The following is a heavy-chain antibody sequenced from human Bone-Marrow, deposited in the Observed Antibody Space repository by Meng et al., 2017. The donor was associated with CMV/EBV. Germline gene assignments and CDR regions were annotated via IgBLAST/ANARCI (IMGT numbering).Heavy chain of an antibody. J-gene: IGHJ4*02. V-gene: IGHV3-30-3*01. Sequence: GGSLRLSCAASGFTFSNYGLHWVRQAPGKGLEWVAVISYDASNKYYADSVKGRFTISRDNSKNTLYLQMNSLRAEDTAVYYCARDSSGYPDRYWGQGTRVTVSS. CDR3: ARDSSGYPDRY. CDR2: ISYDASNK. CDR1: GFTFSNYG. D-gene: IGHD3-22*01.